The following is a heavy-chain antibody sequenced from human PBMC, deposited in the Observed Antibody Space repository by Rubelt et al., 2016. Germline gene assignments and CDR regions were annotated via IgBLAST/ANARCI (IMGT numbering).Heavy chain of an antibody. Sequence: VQLVESGGGLVEPGGSLRLSCAASGFTFSSYSMNWVRQAPGKGLEWVSSISSSSSYIYYADSVKGRFTISRDNANNSLYLQMNSLRAEDTAVYYCARGKTGTTRFLDYWGQGTLVTVSS. CDR2: ISSSSSYI. D-gene: IGHD1-1*01. CDR3: ARGKTGTTRFLDY. V-gene: IGHV3-21*01. CDR1: GFTFSSYS. J-gene: IGHJ4*02.